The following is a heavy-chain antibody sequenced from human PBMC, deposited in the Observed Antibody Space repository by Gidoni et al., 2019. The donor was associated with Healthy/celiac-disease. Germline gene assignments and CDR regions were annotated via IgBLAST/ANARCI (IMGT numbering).Heavy chain of an antibody. V-gene: IGHV1-69*01. J-gene: IGHJ3*02. CDR3: ARSRVPSYCSSTSCWVDAFDI. CDR2: IIPIFGTA. CDR1: GGTFSSYA. Sequence: QVQLVQSGAEVKKPGSSVKVSCKASGGTFSSYAISWVRQAPGQGLEWMGGIIPIFGTANYAQKFQGRVTITADESTSTAYMELSSLRSEDTAVYYCARSRVPSYCSSTSCWVDAFDIWGQGTMVTVSS. D-gene: IGHD2-2*01.